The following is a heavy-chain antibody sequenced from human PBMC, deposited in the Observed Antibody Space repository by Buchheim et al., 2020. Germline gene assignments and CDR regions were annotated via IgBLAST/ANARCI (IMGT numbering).Heavy chain of an antibody. Sequence: QVQLVESGGGVVQPGRSLRLSCAASGFTFSSYGMHWVRQAPGKGLEWVAVISYDGSNKYYADSVKGRFTISRDNSKNTLYLQMNSLRAEDTAVYYCAKGFSYALYYYGMDVWGQGTT. V-gene: IGHV3-30*18. CDR3: AKGFSYALYYYGMDV. D-gene: IGHD3-16*01. CDR1: GFTFSSYG. CDR2: ISYDGSNK. J-gene: IGHJ6*02.